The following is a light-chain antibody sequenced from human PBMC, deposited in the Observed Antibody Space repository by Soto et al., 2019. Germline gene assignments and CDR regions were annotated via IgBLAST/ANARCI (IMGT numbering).Light chain of an antibody. Sequence: QSALTQPPSVSGSPGQSVTISCTGTSGDVGTYNRVSWYQQPPGTAPKLIIYEVSNRPSGVPDRFSGSKSGNTASLTISGLQAEDEADYYCSSYTSSSTLFGGGTELTVL. CDR2: EVS. CDR3: SSYTSSSTL. V-gene: IGLV2-18*02. CDR1: SGDVGTYNR. J-gene: IGLJ2*01.